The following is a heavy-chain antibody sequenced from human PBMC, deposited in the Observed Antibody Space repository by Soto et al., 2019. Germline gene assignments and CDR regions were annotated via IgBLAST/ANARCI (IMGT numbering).Heavy chain of an antibody. Sequence: QVQLVQSGAEVKKPGASVKVSCKASGYTFTSYAMHWVRQAPGQRLEWMGWINAGNGNTKYSQKFQGRVTITRDTSASTAYMELSSLRSEDTAVYYCARADCSGGSCYRAFDIWGQGTMVTVSS. J-gene: IGHJ3*02. V-gene: IGHV1-3*01. D-gene: IGHD2-15*01. CDR2: INAGNGNT. CDR1: GYTFTSYA. CDR3: ARADCSGGSCYRAFDI.